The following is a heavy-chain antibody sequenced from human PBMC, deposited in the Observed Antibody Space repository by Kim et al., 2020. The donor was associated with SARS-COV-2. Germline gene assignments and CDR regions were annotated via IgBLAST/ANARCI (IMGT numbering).Heavy chain of an antibody. CDR3: ARDMREEGYDDNYFYF. Sequence: ASVKVSCKASGYTFTNYYVHWVRQAPGQGLEWMGLVSPSGVSTTNAQKFQGRLTMTSDTSTSTVYMEVSSLRSEDTAVYYCARDMREEGYDDNYFYF. CDR1: GYTFTNYY. V-gene: IGHV1-46*01. J-gene: IGHJ2*01. CDR2: VSPSGVST. D-gene: IGHD5-12*01.